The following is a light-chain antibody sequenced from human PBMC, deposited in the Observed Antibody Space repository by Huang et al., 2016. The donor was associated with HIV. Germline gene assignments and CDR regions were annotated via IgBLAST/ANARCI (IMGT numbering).Light chain of an antibody. CDR2: GAS. CDR3: QQSFNTPIT. CDR1: QSISSY. J-gene: IGKJ4*01. Sequence: DIQMTQSPSSLSASVGDRVPIICRASQSISSYFNWYQQKPGKAPKLLIFGASNLHSGVPSRFSGSGSGTDFTLTITSLQPEDFATYYCQQSFNTPITFGGGTKVEIK. V-gene: IGKV1-39*01.